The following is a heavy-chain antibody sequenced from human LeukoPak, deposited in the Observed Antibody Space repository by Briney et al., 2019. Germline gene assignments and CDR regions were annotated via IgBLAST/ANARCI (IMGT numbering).Heavy chain of an antibody. V-gene: IGHV3-21*01. CDR3: ARVQLDYSSSFFDA. CDR2: ISGISSYM. D-gene: IGHD6-6*01. CDR1: GFTFSNYG. Sequence: VTPGGSLILSCTVSGFTFSNYGMNWVRQAPGKGLERVASISGISSYMYYADSVKGRFTISRDNAKNSMFLQMNSLRAEDTAVYYCARVQLDYSSSFFDAWGQGTLVTVSS. J-gene: IGHJ4*02.